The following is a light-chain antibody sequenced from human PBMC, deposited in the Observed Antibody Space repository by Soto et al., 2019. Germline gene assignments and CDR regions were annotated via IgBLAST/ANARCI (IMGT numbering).Light chain of an antibody. CDR1: SSNIGAGYD. CDR2: DNN. Sequence: QSVLTQPPSVSGAPGQRVTISCTGTSSNIGAGYDVHWYQQFSGTAPKLLIYDNNNRPSGVPDRFSASKSGTSASLAITGLQAEDEVDYYCQSYDSSLSGSTVFGTGTQLTVL. CDR3: QSYDSSLSGSTV. V-gene: IGLV1-40*01. J-gene: IGLJ1*01.